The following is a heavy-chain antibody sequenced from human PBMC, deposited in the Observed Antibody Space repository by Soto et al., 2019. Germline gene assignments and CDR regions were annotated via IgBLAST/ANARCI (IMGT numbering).Heavy chain of an antibody. Sequence: ASVKVPCKASGYTVTSCCISWVRQAPGQGLEGMGWISAYKGNTNYEQKLQGRVTMTTDTSTSTVYMELRSLRSDDTAVYYCARDTATVRSFDYWGQGTLVTVSS. CDR1: GYTVTSCC. CDR3: ARDTATVRSFDY. CDR2: ISAYKGNT. V-gene: IGHV1-18*04. J-gene: IGHJ4*02. D-gene: IGHD5-18*01.